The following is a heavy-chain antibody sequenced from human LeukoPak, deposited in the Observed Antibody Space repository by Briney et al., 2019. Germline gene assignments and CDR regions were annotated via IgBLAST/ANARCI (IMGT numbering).Heavy chain of an antibody. CDR2: INHSGST. CDR1: GGSFSGYY. V-gene: IGHV4-34*01. J-gene: IGHJ6*04. CDR3: ARGPRGYCSSTSCYYYGMDV. D-gene: IGHD2-2*01. Sequence: SETLSLTCAVYGGSFSGYYWSWIRQPPGKGLGWIGEINHSGSTNYNPSLKSRVTISVDTSRNQLSLKLSSVTAADTAVYYCARGPRGYCSSTSCYYYGMDVWGKGTTVTVSS.